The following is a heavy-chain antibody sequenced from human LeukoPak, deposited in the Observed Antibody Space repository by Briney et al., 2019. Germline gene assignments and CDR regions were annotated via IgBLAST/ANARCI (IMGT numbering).Heavy chain of an antibody. J-gene: IGHJ5*02. CDR2: ISAYNGNT. Sequence: ASVKVSCKASGYTFTSYGISWVRQAPGQGLEWMGWISAYNGNTNYAQKLQGRVTMTTDTSTSTAYKELRSLRSDDTAVYYCARAAAGTTGDWFDPWGQGTLVTVSS. CDR1: GYTFTSYG. CDR3: ARAAAGTTGDWFDP. D-gene: IGHD6-13*01. V-gene: IGHV1-18*01.